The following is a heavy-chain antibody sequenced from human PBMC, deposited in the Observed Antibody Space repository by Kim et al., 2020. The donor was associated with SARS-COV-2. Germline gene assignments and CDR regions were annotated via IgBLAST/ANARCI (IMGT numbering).Heavy chain of an antibody. J-gene: IGHJ4*02. CDR3: ARVSGSYSTSPFDY. CDR2: IYYSGST. Sequence: SETLSLTCTVSGGSISSYYWSWIRQPPGKGLEWIGYIYYSGSTNYNPSLKSRVTISVDTSKNQFSLKLSSVTAADTAVYYCARVSGSYSTSPFDYWGQGTLVTVSS. D-gene: IGHD1-26*01. V-gene: IGHV4-59*01. CDR1: GGSISSYY.